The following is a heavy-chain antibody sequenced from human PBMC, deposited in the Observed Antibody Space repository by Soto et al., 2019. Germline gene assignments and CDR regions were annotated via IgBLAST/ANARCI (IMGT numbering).Heavy chain of an antibody. J-gene: IGHJ6*02. CDR1: GFTFDDYA. CDR3: AKDIRCSSTICYSAYYYYGMHV. V-gene: IGHV3-9*01. D-gene: IGHD2-2*02. Sequence: EVPLVESGGGLVQPGRSLRLSCAASGFTFDDYAMHWVRQAPGKGLEWGSGISWNSGSIGYADSVKGRFTISRDNAKNSLYLQMNSLRAEDTALYYCAKDIRCSSTICYSAYYYYGMHVWGQWTTVNASS. CDR2: ISWNSGSI.